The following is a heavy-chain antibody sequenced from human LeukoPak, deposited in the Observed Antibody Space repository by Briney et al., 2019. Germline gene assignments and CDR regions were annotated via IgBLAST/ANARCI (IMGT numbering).Heavy chain of an antibody. J-gene: IGHJ4*02. Sequence: SETLSLTCTVSGGSISPHYWTWIRQTPGKGLEWIGYVYYNGLTSYNASLRRRLILSVDTARNQVSLKLTSVTAADTAVYYCTGEASTVNFDYWGQGTLVTVSS. CDR2: VYYNGLT. CDR1: GGSISPHY. V-gene: IGHV4-59*11. CDR3: TGEASTVNFDY. D-gene: IGHD4-17*01.